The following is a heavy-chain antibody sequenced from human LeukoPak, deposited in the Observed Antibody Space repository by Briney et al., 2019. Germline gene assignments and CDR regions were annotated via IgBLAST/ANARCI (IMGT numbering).Heavy chain of an antibody. CDR3: PGYSGSPRYFDY. J-gene: IGHJ4*02. Sequence: PSETLSLTCAVYGGSFSGYYWSWIRQPPGKGLEWIGEVIHSGSTNYSPSLKSRVTISLDTAKSQFSLRLTSVTAADTAVYYCPGYSGSPRYFDYWGRGTLVTVSS. CDR2: VIHSGST. V-gene: IGHV4-34*12. D-gene: IGHD6-6*01. CDR1: GGSFSGYY.